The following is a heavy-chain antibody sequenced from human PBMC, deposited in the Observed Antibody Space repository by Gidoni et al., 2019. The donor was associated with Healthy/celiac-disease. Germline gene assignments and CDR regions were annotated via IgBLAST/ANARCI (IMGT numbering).Heavy chain of an antibody. D-gene: IGHD3-9*01. Sequence: QVQLVQSGAEVKKPGASVKVSCKASGYTFTSYAMHWVRQAPGQRLEWMGWINAGNGNTKYSQKFQGRVTITRDTSASTAYMELSSLRSEDTAVYYCALRLRYFDWLLPRVDAFDIWGQGTMVTVSS. CDR3: ALRLRYFDWLLPRVDAFDI. J-gene: IGHJ3*02. CDR2: INAGNGNT. CDR1: GYTFTSYA. V-gene: IGHV1-3*01.